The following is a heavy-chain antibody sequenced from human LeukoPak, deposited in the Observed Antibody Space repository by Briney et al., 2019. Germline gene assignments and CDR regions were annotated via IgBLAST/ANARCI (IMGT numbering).Heavy chain of an antibody. D-gene: IGHD3-10*01. Sequence: PSETLSLTCTVSGGPISSGDYHWGWTRQLPGKGLEWIGYIYYSGRTYYNPSLKSRLTISVDTSKNQFSLNLNSVTAADTAVYYCARTCHGSGSYYDGWGQGTLVTVSS. J-gene: IGHJ4*02. CDR1: GGPISSGDYH. CDR2: IYYSGRT. CDR3: ARTCHGSGSYYDG. V-gene: IGHV4-31*03.